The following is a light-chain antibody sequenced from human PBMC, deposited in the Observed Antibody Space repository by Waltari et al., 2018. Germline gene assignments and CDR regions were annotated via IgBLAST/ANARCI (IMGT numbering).Light chain of an antibody. V-gene: IGKV1-27*01. Sequence: DIQMTQSPSSLSASVGDRVTIACRASQDIGNSLAWYQQKPGTIPKLLIYAASSLQGGVPSRFSGSRSGTDFTLTITSLQPEDVGTYYCQKYNFAPWTFGQGTKVEI. J-gene: IGKJ1*01. CDR1: QDIGNS. CDR3: QKYNFAPWT. CDR2: AAS.